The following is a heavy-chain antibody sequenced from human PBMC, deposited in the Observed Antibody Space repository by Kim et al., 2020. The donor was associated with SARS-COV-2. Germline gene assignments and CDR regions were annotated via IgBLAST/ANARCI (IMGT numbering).Heavy chain of an antibody. CDR1: GYTFTKYP. D-gene: IGHD4-4*01. CDR3: ARDLNPTVFDY. CDR2: LDAGTGNR. Sequence: ASVKVSCKAFGYTFTKYPIHWLRQAPGQRLEWMGWLDAGTGNRRYSESFQGRVTITRDTSANIDYMELIRLTSEDTGIYYCARDLNPTVFDYWGQGTLGT. V-gene: IGHV1-3*01. J-gene: IGHJ4*02.